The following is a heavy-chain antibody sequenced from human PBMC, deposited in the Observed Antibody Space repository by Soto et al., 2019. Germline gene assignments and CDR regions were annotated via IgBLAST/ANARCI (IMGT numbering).Heavy chain of an antibody. CDR1: GFTFSSYG. CDR2: IWYDGSNK. CDR3: AGLTGTTDY. V-gene: IGHV3-33*01. D-gene: IGHD1-7*01. J-gene: IGHJ4*02. Sequence: QVQLVESGGGVVQPGRSLRLSCAASGFTFSSYGMHWVRQAPGKGLEWVAVIWYDGSNKYYADYVKGRFTISRDNSKNTLYLQMNSLRAEDRAVYYCAGLTGTTDYWGQGTLVTVSS.